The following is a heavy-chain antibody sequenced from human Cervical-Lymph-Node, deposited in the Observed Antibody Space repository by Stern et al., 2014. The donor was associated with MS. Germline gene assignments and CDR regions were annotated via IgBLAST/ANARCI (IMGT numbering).Heavy chain of an antibody. CDR3: AREEIVVVPAAMPTWFDP. J-gene: IGHJ5*02. Sequence: QVQLVQSGAEVKKPGSSVKVSCKASGGTFSSYTISWVRQAPGQGLEWMGSIIPILGIANYAQKFQGRVTITADKSTSTAYMELSSLRSEDTAVYYCAREEIVVVPAAMPTWFDPWGQGTLVTVSS. CDR1: GGTFSSYT. V-gene: IGHV1-69*04. CDR2: IIPILGIA. D-gene: IGHD2-2*01.